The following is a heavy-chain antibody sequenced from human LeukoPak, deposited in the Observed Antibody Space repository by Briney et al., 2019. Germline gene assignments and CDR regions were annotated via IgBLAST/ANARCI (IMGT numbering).Heavy chain of an antibody. CDR2: ISYDGSNK. J-gene: IGHJ4*02. D-gene: IGHD3-3*01. CDR1: GFTFSSYA. CDR3: ARAGGVLRFLEWPSQTSPYFDY. Sequence: GGSLRLSCAASGFTFSSYAMHWVRQAPGKGLEWVAVISYDGSNKYYADSVKGRFTISRDNSKNTLYLQMNSLRAEDTAVYYCARAGGVLRFLEWPSQTSPYFDYWGQGTLVTVSS. V-gene: IGHV3-30-3*01.